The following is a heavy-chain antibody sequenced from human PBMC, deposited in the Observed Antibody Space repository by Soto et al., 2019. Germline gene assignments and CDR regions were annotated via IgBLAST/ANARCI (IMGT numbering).Heavy chain of an antibody. J-gene: IGHJ4*02. CDR3: AKDLRDDFWRGYYLGVDY. CDR1: GFTFSSYG. D-gene: IGHD3-3*01. Sequence: QVQLVESGGGVVQPGRSLRLSCAASGFTFSSYGMHWVRQAPGKGLEWVAVISSDGSNKYYADSVKGRFTISRDNSKNTLYLQMNSLRAEDTAVYYCAKDLRDDFWRGYYLGVDYWGQGTLVTVSS. CDR2: ISSDGSNK. V-gene: IGHV3-30*18.